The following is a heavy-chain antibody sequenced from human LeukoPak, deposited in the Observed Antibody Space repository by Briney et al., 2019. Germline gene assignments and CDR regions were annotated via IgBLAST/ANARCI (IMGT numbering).Heavy chain of an antibody. J-gene: IGHJ1*01. CDR3: ALGVAAAGRAGNLQH. CDR1: GFTFSSYW. V-gene: IGHV3-74*01. D-gene: IGHD6-13*01. Sequence: PGGSLRLSCAVSGFTFSSYWMHWVRQAPRQGLGWVSRINTDGSTTTYADSVKGRFIISSDNAKNTLYLEMNSLGAEDTAVYYCALGVAAAGRAGNLQHWGQGTLVTVSS. CDR2: INTDGSTT.